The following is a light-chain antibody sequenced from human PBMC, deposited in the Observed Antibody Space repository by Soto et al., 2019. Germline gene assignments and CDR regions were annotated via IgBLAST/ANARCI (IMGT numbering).Light chain of an antibody. CDR1: QSVSSSY. CDR3: QQYGSSPPWT. V-gene: IGKV3-20*01. CDR2: GAS. Sequence: IVFTQAPGTLALSPGERATLSCRASQSVSSSYLAWYQQKPGQAPRLLIYGASGRATGIPDRFSGSGSGTDFTLTISRLEPEDFAVYYCQQYGSSPPWTFGQGTKVDIK. J-gene: IGKJ1*01.